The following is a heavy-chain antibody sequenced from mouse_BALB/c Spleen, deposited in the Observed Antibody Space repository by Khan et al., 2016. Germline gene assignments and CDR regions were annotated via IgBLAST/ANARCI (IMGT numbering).Heavy chain of an antibody. D-gene: IGHD3-1*01. J-gene: IGHJ4*01. Sequence: VRLQQSGAEIVKPGASVKLSCTASGFNIKDTYMHWVKQRPEQGLEWIGRIDPANGNTKYDPKFQGKATITADTSSNTAYLQLSSLTSEDTAVYYCANSGAYYDAMDYWGQGTSVNDSS. V-gene: IGHV14-3*02. CDR1: GFNIKDTY. CDR3: ANSGAYYDAMDY. CDR2: IDPANGNT.